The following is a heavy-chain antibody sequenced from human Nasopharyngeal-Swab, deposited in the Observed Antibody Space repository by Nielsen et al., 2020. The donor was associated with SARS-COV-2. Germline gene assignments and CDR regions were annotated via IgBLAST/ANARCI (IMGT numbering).Heavy chain of an antibody. D-gene: IGHD3-16*01. Sequence: SQTLSLPCAISGDSVSSNNAAWNWLRQSPSRGLEWLGRTYYRSKWYNEYAASVKSRVTINPDTSKNQISLQVNSMTAEDTAVYYCARRQMGAHAFDIWGQGTMVTVSS. J-gene: IGHJ3*02. CDR3: ARRQMGAHAFDI. V-gene: IGHV6-1*01. CDR1: GDSVSSNNAA. CDR2: TYYRSKWYN.